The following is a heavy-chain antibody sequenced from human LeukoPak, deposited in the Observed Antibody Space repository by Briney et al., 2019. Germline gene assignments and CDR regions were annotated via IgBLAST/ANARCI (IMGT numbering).Heavy chain of an antibody. CDR1: GGTFSSYA. V-gene: IGHV1-69*13. CDR2: IIPIFGTA. CDR3: AREGVMVRGVFDY. J-gene: IGHJ4*02. Sequence: SVKVSCKASGGTFSSYAISWVRQAPGQGLEWMGGIIPIFGTANYAQKFQGRVTITADESTSTAYMELSSLRSEDTAVYYCAREGVMVRGVFDYWGQGTLVTVSS. D-gene: IGHD3-10*01.